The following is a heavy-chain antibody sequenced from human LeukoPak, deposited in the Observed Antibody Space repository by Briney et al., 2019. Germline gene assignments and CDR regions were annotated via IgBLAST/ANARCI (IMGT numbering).Heavy chain of an antibody. CDR1: GFSLSSSS. J-gene: IGHJ4*02. CDR2: IYSDSSDT. D-gene: IGHD1-14*01. Sequence: GGSLRLSCAASGFSLSSSSMAWVRQAPGGRPDWVSDIYSDSSDTYYADSVKGRFSISRDDSKNTLYLQMYSLRTEDTATYYCAKRLNITYFEYWGRGTLVTVSS. CDR3: AKRLNITYFEY. V-gene: IGHV3-23*03.